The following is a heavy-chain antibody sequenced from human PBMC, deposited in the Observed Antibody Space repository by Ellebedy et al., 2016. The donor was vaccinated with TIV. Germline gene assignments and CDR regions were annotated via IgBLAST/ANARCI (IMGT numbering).Heavy chain of an antibody. CDR3: ARPIRARLDSSGLLL. Sequence: ASVKVSCKGSGYSFSTSWIGWVRQMPGKGLEWVGIMYPADSDTRYSPTFQGQVTISADKSINTAYLQWSSLKASDTAMYYCARPIRARLDSSGLLLWGRGTLVTVSS. D-gene: IGHD3-22*01. J-gene: IGHJ2*01. CDR2: MYPADSDT. V-gene: IGHV5-51*01. CDR1: GYSFSTSW.